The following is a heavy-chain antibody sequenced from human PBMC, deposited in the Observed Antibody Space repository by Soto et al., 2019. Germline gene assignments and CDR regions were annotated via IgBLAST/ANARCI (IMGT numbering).Heavy chain of an antibody. CDR1: GGSISSSSYY. CDR3: ARQTGGFGYYFDY. V-gene: IGHV4-39*01. CDR2: IYHSGST. D-gene: IGHD3-16*01. Sequence: QLQLQESGPGLVKPSETLSLTCTVSGGSISSSSYYWGWIRQPPGKELEWIGAIYHSGSTYYHPSLKSRVTISVDTSKNQFSLRLTSLTAADTAVYFCARQTGGFGYYFDYWGQETLVTVSS. J-gene: IGHJ4*02.